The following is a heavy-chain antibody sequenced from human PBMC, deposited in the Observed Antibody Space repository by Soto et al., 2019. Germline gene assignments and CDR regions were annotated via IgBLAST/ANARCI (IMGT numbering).Heavy chain of an antibody. CDR1: GFTFSDHY. J-gene: IGHJ4*02. D-gene: IGHD3-10*01. V-gene: IGHV3-11*01. Sequence: PGGSLRLSYAASGFTFSDHYMTWIRKAPGKGLEWVSYISSDAATIYYTDSVKGRFTVSRDNAKNSVYLQMNSLRAEDTAVYYCAGDPYYYASDYWGQGTLVTVSS. CDR3: AGDPYYYASDY. CDR2: ISSDAATI.